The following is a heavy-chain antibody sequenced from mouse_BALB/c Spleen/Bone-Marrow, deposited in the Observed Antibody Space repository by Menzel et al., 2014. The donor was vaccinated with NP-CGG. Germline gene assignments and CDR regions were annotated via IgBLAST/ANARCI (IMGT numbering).Heavy chain of an antibody. CDR1: GDSITSGY. J-gene: IGHJ4*01. CDR2: ISYSGST. CDR3: ARSGSSGYHYYAMDY. D-gene: IGHD3-1*01. Sequence: EVQLQQSGPSLVKPSQTLSLTCSVTGDSITSGYWNWIRKFPGNKLEYMGYISYSGSTYYNPSLKSRISITRDTSKNLSYLQLKSVTTKDTATYYCARSGSSGYHYYAMDYWGQGTSVTVSS. V-gene: IGHV3-8*02.